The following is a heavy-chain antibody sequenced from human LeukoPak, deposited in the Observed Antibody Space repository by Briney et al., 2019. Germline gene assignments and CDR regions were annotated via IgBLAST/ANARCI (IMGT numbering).Heavy chain of an antibody. CDR2: ISHSGST. D-gene: IGHD6-19*01. V-gene: IGHV4-34*01. CDR3: ARIGLGYYYYGMDV. CDR1: GGSFSGYY. Sequence: SETLSLTCAVYGGSFSGYYWSWIRQPPGKGLEWIGEISHSGSTNYNPSLKSRVTISVDTSKNQFSLKLSSVTAADTAVYYCARIGLGYYYYGMDVWGQGTTVTVSS. J-gene: IGHJ6*02.